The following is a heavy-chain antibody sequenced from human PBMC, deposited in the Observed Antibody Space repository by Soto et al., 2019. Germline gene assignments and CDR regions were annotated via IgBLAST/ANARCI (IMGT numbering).Heavy chain of an antibody. CDR2: IYYSGST. D-gene: IGHD2-2*01. J-gene: IGHJ5*02. CDR3: ARRYCISTSCPTPRGWFDP. Sequence: QVQLQESGPGLVKPSETLSLTCTVSGGSVSSGSYYRRWIRQPPGKGLEWIGYIYYSGSTNYNPSLKSRVTISVDTSAIHFSLKLSSVTAEDTAVYCCARRYCISTSCPTPRGWFDPWGQGTLVTVSS. CDR1: GGSVSSGSYY. V-gene: IGHV4-61*01.